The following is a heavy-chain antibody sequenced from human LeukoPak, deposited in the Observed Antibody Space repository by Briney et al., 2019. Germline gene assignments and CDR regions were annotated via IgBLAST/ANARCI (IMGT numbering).Heavy chain of an antibody. J-gene: IGHJ4*02. CDR1: GGSFSGYY. Sequence: SETLSFTCAVYGGSFSGYYWSWIRQPPGKGLEWIGEINRSGSTNYNPSLKSRVTISVDTSKNQFSLKLSSVTAADTAVYYCARGQIDIVVVPAAIHTGGDLDYWGQATLVTVSS. D-gene: IGHD2-2*01. V-gene: IGHV4-34*01. CDR3: ARGQIDIVVVPAAIHTGGDLDY. CDR2: INRSGST.